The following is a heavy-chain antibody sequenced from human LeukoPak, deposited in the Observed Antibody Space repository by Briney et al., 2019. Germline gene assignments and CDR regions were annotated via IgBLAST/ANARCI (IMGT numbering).Heavy chain of an antibody. Sequence: GGSLRLSCAASGFTFSTYGMHWVRQAPGKGLEWVAFIQSDGSNKYYADSVQGQFTISRDNSKNTLYLQMNSLRSEDTAVYYCSVVGVNAFDIWGPGTMVTVSS. V-gene: IGHV3-30*02. J-gene: IGHJ3*02. D-gene: IGHD2-15*01. CDR2: IQSDGSNK. CDR3: SVVGVNAFDI. CDR1: GFTFSTYG.